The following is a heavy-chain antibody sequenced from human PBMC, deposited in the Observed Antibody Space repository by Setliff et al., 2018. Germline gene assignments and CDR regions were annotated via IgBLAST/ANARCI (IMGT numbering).Heavy chain of an antibody. CDR1: GYTFSDYG. D-gene: IGHD2-2*01. V-gene: IGHV1-18*01. J-gene: IGHJ4*02. CDR3: SRLVRYCTTTSCQRLSGDEY. Sequence: ASVKVSCKASGYTFSDYGITWVRQAPGQGLEWMGWISAYTGNAYYAHKLQDRVTMTTDTSTGTAYMELRSLTSDDTAVYYCSRLVRYCTTTSCQRLSGDEYWGQGTVVTVSS. CDR2: ISAYTGNA.